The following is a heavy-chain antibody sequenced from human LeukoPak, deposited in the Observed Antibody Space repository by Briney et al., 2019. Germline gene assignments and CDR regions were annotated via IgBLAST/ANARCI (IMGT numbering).Heavy chain of an antibody. CDR2: ISSGGGST. J-gene: IGHJ4*02. D-gene: IGHD2-15*01. Sequence: GGSLRLSCAASGFTFNNYAMSWVRQAPGKGLEWVSAISSGGGSTYYADSVKGRFTISRDTSKNTLYLQVNSLRAEDTAVYYCARGGGYYPIDYWGQGTLVTVSS. CDR3: ARGGGYYPIDY. V-gene: IGHV3-23*01. CDR1: GFTFNNYA.